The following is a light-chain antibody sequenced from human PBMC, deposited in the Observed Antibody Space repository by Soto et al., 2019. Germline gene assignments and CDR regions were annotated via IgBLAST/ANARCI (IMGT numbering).Light chain of an antibody. CDR3: QQRSNWPIT. V-gene: IGKV3-11*01. CDR1: QSVAGY. CDR2: DAS. Sequence: EIVLTQSPAPLSLSPGERAILSCRASQSVAGYLAWYQQKPGQAPRLLIYDASTRAAGIPARFSGSGSGTDFTLTISSLEPEDVAVYYCQQRSNWPITFGQGTRLEI. J-gene: IGKJ5*01.